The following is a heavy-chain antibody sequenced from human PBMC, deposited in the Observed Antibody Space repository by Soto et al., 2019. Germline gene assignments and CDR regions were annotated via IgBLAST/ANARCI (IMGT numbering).Heavy chain of an antibody. CDR3: ARGRHNYRGSPSAYGMDV. CDR1: GGSISSGGYY. V-gene: IGHV4-31*03. Sequence: QVQLQESGPGLVKPSQTLSLTCTVSGGSISSGGYYWSWIRQHPGKGLEWIGYIYYSGSTYYNPXXKRGVPISVAXXKXQXXLQLSSVTAADTAVYYCARGRHNYRGSPSAYGMDVWGQGTPVTVSS. CDR2: IYYSGST. D-gene: IGHD1-26*01. J-gene: IGHJ6*02.